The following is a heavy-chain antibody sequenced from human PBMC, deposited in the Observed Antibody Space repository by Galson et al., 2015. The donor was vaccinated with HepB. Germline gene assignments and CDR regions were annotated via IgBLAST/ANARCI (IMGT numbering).Heavy chain of an antibody. CDR2: FYYTGNT. CDR3: ARHESESKTYAADN. D-gene: IGHD2-2*01. CDR1: GGSISSSSYY. Sequence: ATLSLTCTVSGGSISSSSYYWGWLRPPPGKGLEWIGSFYYTGNTHYNPSLKSRVTISGDTPKNQFSLKLNSVTAADTAVYYCARHESESKTYAADNWGQGTLVTVSS. J-gene: IGHJ4*02. V-gene: IGHV4-39*01.